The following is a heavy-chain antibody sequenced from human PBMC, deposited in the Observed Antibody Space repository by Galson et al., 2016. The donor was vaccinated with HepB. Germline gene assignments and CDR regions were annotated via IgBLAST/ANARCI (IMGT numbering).Heavy chain of an antibody. J-gene: IGHJ4*02. Sequence: QSGAEVKKPGESLKISCKASGYSFTVFWIGWVRQMPGKGLELMGIIYPGNSRTIYSPTFQGQVTISADKSITTAYLQWNTLRASDTAMYYCAAQGGTSFDYWGQGTLVTVSS. CDR1: GYSFTVFW. D-gene: IGHD2-2*01. CDR3: AAQGGTSFDY. CDR2: IYPGNSRT. V-gene: IGHV5-51*01.